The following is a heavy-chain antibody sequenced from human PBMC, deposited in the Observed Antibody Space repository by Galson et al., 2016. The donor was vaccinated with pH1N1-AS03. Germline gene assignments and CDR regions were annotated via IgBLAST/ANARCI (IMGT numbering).Heavy chain of an antibody. J-gene: IGHJ6*02. Sequence: SLRLSCAASEFTFSTYWMSWVRQAPGKGLEWVANLRQDQSQTYYLDSVKGRFTISRDNAKNSLSLQMDSLRAEDTAIYYCARLGYCDNTTCFFGMDVWGQGTSVIVSS. CDR1: EFTFSTYW. D-gene: IGHD2/OR15-2a*01. V-gene: IGHV3-7*01. CDR2: LRQDQSQT. CDR3: ARLGYCDNTTCFFGMDV.